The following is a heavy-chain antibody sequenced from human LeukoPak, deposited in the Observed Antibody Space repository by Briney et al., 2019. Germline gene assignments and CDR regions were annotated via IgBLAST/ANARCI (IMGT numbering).Heavy chain of an antibody. Sequence: GGSLRLSCAASGFIFSNYGMNRVRQAPGKGLEWVSSISSSSSYIYYADSVKGRFTISRDNAKKSLYLQMNSLRAEDTAVYYCYGLTGTNPDYWGQGTLVTVSS. V-gene: IGHV3-21*01. CDR2: ISSSSSYI. D-gene: IGHD7-27*01. CDR3: YGLTGTNPDY. J-gene: IGHJ4*02. CDR1: GFIFSNYG.